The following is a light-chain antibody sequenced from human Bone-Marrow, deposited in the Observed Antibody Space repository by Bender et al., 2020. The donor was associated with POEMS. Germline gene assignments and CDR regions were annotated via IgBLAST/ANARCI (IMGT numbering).Light chain of an antibody. V-gene: IGLV2-23*01. CDR3: CSYVGSSSLV. J-gene: IGLJ3*02. CDR2: QDT. CDR1: RDVELYNL. Sequence: QSALTQPASVSGSPGQSITISCTGRDVELYNLVSWYQQHPGKAPKFIIYQDTKRPSGVSYRFSASKSGNTASLTISGLQAEDEADYYCCSYVGSSSLVFGGGTKVTVL.